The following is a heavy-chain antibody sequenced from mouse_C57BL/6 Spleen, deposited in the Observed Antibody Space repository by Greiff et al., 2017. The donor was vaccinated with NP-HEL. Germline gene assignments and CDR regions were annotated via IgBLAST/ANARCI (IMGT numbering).Heavy chain of an antibody. V-gene: IGHV5-17*01. CDR1: GFTFSDYG. CDR2: ISSGSSTI. Sequence: EVKLVESGGGLVKPGGSLKLSCAASGFTFSDYGMHWVRQAPEKGLEWVAYISSGSSTIYYADTVKGRFTISRDNAKNTLFLQMTSLRSEDTAMYYCARDDPFYYAMDYWGQGTSVTVSS. J-gene: IGHJ4*01. CDR3: ARDDPFYYAMDY.